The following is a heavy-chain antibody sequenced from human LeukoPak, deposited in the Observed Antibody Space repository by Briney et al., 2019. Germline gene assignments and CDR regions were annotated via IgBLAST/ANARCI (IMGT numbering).Heavy chain of an antibody. V-gene: IGHV3-66*01. D-gene: IGHD4-23*01. CDR2: VYSGGIT. Sequence: GGSLRLSCAPSGFTVSSNYMSWVRQAPGKGLEWVLVVYSGGITYYADSVKGRFTISRDSSKNTLYLQMNTLRAEDTAVYYCARAPPVGGSNFRWYFDLWGRGTLVTVS. CDR3: ARAPPVGGSNFRWYFDL. J-gene: IGHJ2*01. CDR1: GFTVSSNY.